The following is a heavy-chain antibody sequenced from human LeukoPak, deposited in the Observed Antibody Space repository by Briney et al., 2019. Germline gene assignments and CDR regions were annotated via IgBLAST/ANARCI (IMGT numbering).Heavy chain of an antibody. D-gene: IGHD3-22*01. CDR1: GGSISSSSYY. J-gene: IGHJ4*02. V-gene: IGHV4-39*07. CDR3: ARVHRGTYDSSGYYYDY. Sequence: SETLSLTCTVSGGSISSSSYYWSWIRQPPGKGLEWIGEINHSGSTNYNPSLKSRVTISVDTSKNQFSLKLSSVTAADTAVYYCARVHRGTYDSSGYYYDYWGQGTLVTVSS. CDR2: INHSGST.